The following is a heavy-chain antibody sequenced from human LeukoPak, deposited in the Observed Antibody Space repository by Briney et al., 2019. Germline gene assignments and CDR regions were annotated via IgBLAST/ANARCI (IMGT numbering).Heavy chain of an antibody. CDR2: IRYDGSNK. CDR1: GFTFSSYG. V-gene: IGHV3-30*02. Sequence: SGGSLRLSCAASGFTFSSYGMHWVRQAPGKGLEWVAFIRYDGSNKYYADSVKGRFTISRDNSKNTLYLQMNSLRAEDTAVYYCAIRRRICSSTSCYYFDYWGQGTLVTVSS. CDR3: AIRRRICSSTSCYYFDY. J-gene: IGHJ4*02. D-gene: IGHD2-2*01.